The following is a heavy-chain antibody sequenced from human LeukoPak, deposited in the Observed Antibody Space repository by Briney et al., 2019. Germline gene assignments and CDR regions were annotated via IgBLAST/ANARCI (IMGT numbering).Heavy chain of an antibody. J-gene: IGHJ6*02. V-gene: IGHV3-30-3*01. Sequence: GRSLRLSCAAPGFTFNSYTMHWVRQAPGKGLEWVAVMSSDGNKKFYAEYVKGRFTISRDNSENTLYLEMNSPRGEDTAVYYCARGDYDLSGSYHYGMDVWGQGTTVTVSS. CDR3: ARGDYDLSGSYHYGMDV. CDR1: GFTFNSYT. CDR2: MSSDGNKK. D-gene: IGHD3-10*01.